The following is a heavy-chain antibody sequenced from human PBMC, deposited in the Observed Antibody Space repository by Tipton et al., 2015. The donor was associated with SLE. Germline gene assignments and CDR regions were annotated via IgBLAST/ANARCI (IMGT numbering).Heavy chain of an antibody. CDR1: GDSITTGAY. CDR3: ARGGDGGYGAFDY. J-gene: IGHJ4*02. CDR2: IAYIRSI. V-gene: IGHV4-31*11. D-gene: IGHD5-12*01. Sequence: TLSLTCAVSGDSITTGAYWSWIRQYPEKGLEWIGYIAYIRSITYNPSLESRVTISGDTSKNQFSLKLSSVTAADTAVYYCARGGDGGYGAFDYWGQGTLVTVSS.